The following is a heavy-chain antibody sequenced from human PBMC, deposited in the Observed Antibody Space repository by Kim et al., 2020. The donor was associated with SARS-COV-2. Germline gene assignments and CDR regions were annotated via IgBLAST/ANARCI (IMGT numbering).Heavy chain of an antibody. CDR3: VRPVPTPKMAWFDP. CDR2: ISYSGST. Sequence: SETLSLTCTVSGGSISSSTYYWGWIRQPPGKGLEWLGSISYSGSTSYNPSLKSRVTMSVDTSKNQFSLNLSSVTAADTAPYYCVRPVPTPKMAWFDPWGQGTLVTVSS. J-gene: IGHJ5*02. V-gene: IGHV4-39*01. D-gene: IGHD2-2*01. CDR1: GGSISSSTYY.